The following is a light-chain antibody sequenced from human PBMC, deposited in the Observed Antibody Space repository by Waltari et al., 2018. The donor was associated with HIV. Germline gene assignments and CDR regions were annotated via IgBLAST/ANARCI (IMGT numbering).Light chain of an antibody. Sequence: EIVMTQSPATLSVSPGERATISCRASQSVDSRYLAWYQQKPGQAPRLLIYAASTRATGIPARFSGSGSGTEFTLTISSLQSEDFAVYYCQQYNNWHPWTFGQGTKVEIK. CDR2: AAS. CDR3: QQYNNWHPWT. V-gene: IGKV3-15*01. CDR1: QSVDSRY. J-gene: IGKJ1*01.